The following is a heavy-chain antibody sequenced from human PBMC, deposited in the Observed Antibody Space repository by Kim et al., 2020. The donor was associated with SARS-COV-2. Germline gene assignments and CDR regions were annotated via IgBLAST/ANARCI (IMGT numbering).Heavy chain of an antibody. CDR1: GGSISSSSYY. V-gene: IGHV4-39*07. J-gene: IGHJ5*02. CDR3: AREWQWRPLDSSWFDP. CDR2: IYYSGST. D-gene: IGHD6-19*01. Sequence: SETLSLTCTVSGGSISSSSYYWGWIRQPPGKGLEWIGSIYYSGSTYYNPSLKSRVTISVDTSKNQFSLKLSSVTAADTAVYYCAREWQWRPLDSSWFDPWGQGTLVTVSS.